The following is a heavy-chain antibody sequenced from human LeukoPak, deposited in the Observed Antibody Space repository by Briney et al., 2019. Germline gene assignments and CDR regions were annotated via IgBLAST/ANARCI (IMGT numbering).Heavy chain of an antibody. D-gene: IGHD2-15*01. J-gene: IGHJ4*02. Sequence: ASVKVSCKASGYTFTSYYMHWVRQAPGQGLEWMGIINPSGGSTSYAQKFQGRVTMTRDTSTSTVYMELSSLRSEDTAVYYCARAEDEEGPRRAGYFDYWGQGTLVTVSS. CDR2: INPSGGST. CDR1: GYTFTSYY. CDR3: ARAEDEEGPRRAGYFDY. V-gene: IGHV1-46*01.